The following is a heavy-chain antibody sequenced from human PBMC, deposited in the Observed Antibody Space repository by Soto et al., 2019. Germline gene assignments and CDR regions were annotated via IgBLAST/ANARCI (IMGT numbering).Heavy chain of an antibody. CDR1: GFTFSCYA. D-gene: IGHD3-16*01. CDR2: ICGSGGIT. V-gene: IGHV3-23*01. J-gene: IGHJ4*02. CDR3: AKRANVLYFDY. Sequence: EVQLLESGGGLVQPGGSLRLSCAAPGFTFSCYAMNWVRQAPGKGLEWVSVICGSGGITYYADSVKGWFTISRDNSKNTLYLQMNSLRAEDTAVYYCAKRANVLYFDYWGQGTLVTVSS.